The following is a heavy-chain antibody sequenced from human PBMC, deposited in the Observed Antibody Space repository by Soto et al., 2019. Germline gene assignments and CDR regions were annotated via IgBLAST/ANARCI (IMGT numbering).Heavy chain of an antibody. Sequence: GGSLRLSCAASGFTFDDYAMHWVRQAPGKGLEWVSGISWNSGSIGYADSVKGRFTISRDNAKNSLYLQMNSLRAEDTALYYCAKAWFGGLNYYMDVWGKGTTVTVSS. J-gene: IGHJ6*03. V-gene: IGHV3-9*01. CDR3: AKAWFGGLNYYMDV. CDR2: ISWNSGSI. CDR1: GFTFDDYA. D-gene: IGHD3-10*01.